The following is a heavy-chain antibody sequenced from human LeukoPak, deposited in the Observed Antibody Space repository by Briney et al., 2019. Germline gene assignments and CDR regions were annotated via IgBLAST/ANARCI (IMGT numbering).Heavy chain of an antibody. D-gene: IGHD3-10*01. CDR2: INHSGST. J-gene: IGHJ4*02. CDR1: GGSFSGYH. CDR3: ARTYYGSAMGFDY. V-gene: IGHV4-34*01. Sequence: PSETLSLTCAVYGGSFSGYHWSWIRQPPGKGLEWIGEINHSGSTNYNPSLKSRVTISVDTSKNQFSLKLSSVTAADTAVYYCARTYYGSAMGFDYWGQGTLVTVSS.